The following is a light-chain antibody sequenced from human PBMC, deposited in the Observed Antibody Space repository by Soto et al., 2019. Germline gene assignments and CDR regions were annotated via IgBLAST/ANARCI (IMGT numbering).Light chain of an antibody. CDR3: HQYGNSPLT. Sequence: ETVLTQYPGTLSLSPGERATLSCRASQTVYGDFVSWYQQRPGQAPRLLIHGATTRATDIPDRFSGSGSGTDFTLTITRLAPDDFTVYFCHQYGNSPLTVGPGTKLDF. V-gene: IGKV3-20*01. CDR1: QTVYGDF. CDR2: GAT. J-gene: IGKJ3*01.